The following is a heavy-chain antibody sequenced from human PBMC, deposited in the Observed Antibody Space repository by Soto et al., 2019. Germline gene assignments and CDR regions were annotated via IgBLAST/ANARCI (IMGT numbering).Heavy chain of an antibody. V-gene: IGHV3-74*01. J-gene: IGHJ5*02. CDR2: INPEGTTT. CDR1: GFTFAFYW. Sequence: GGSLRLSCXASGFTFAFYWMHWVRQTPGKGLVWVSRINPEGTTTNYADSVEGRFTISRDNAKSALYLQMNSLSAEDTAIYYCTSDTFGLRDTWGQGTLVTVSS. D-gene: IGHD3-16*01. CDR3: TSDTFGLRDT.